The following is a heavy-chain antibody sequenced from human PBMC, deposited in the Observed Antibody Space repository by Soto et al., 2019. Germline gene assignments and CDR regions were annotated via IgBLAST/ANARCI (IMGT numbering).Heavy chain of an antibody. J-gene: IGHJ6*02. V-gene: IGHV3-11*05. D-gene: IGHD1-1*01. CDR3: AKDISTGTHPYYYYGMDV. Sequence: VQLVESGGGLVKPGGSLRLPCAASGFTFSGKGLDRFSYISSGKGLERVSYISCRSSYTNYADSVKGRFTISRDNAKNSLYLQMNSLRAEDTALYYCAKDISTGTHPYYYYGMDVWGQGTTVTVSS. CDR2: ISCRSSYT. CDR1: GFTFSGKG.